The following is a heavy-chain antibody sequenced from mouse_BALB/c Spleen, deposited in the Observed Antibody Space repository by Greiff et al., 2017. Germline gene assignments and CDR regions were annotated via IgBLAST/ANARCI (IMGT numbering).Heavy chain of an antibody. Sequence: EVKLQQSGPELVKPGASVKVSCKASGYAFTSYNMYWVKQSHGKSLEWIGYIDPYNGGTSYNQKFKGKATLTVDKSSSTAYMHLNSLTSEDSAVYYCARGGGYYYGSSSFAYWGQGTLVTVSA. J-gene: IGHJ3*01. CDR2: IDPYNGGT. V-gene: IGHV1S135*01. CDR3: ARGGGYYYGSSSFAY. D-gene: IGHD1-1*01. CDR1: GYAFTSYN.